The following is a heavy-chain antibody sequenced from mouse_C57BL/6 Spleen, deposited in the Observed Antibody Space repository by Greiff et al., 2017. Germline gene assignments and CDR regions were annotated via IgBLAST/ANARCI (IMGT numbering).Heavy chain of an antibody. J-gene: IGHJ4*01. V-gene: IGHV14-2*01. D-gene: IGHD2-3*01. Sequence: EVQLQQPGAELVKPGASVKLSCTASGFNIKDYYMHWVKQRTEQGLEWIGRIDPEDGETKYAPKFQGKDTIPADTSSNTAYMQLSRLTSEDSAVYYCARFADGYPGYYARDDWGQGTSVT. CDR1: GFNIKDYY. CDR2: IDPEDGET. CDR3: ARFADGYPGYYARDD.